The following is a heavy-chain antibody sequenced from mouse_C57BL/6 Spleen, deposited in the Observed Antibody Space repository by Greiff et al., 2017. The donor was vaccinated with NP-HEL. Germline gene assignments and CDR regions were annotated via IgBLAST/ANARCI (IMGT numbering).Heavy chain of an antibody. J-gene: IGHJ3*01. Sequence: VQLQQPGAELVKPGASVKLSCKASGYTFTSYWMHWVKQRPGQGLEWIGMIHPNSGSTNYNEKFKSKATLTVDKSSSTAYMQLSSLTSEDSAVYYCARREDSAWFAYWGQGTLVTVSA. CDR3: ARREDSAWFAY. V-gene: IGHV1-64*01. D-gene: IGHD3-1*01. CDR2: IHPNSGST. CDR1: GYTFTSYW.